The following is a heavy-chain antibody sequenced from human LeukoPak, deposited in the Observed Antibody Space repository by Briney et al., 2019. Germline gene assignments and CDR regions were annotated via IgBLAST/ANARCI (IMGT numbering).Heavy chain of an antibody. J-gene: IGHJ4*02. CDR3: ARLSSRYYGY. CDR2: ISSSSSYI. V-gene: IGHV3-21*01. D-gene: IGHD3-22*01. CDR1: GFSFSSYR. Sequence: GVSLSLSCAASGFSFSSYRMMWVRQAPGKGLEWVSSISSSSSYIYYEDSVKGRFTISRDNAKNSLYPQVNSLSADDTGVYYWARLSSRYYGYWGQGTLVTVSS.